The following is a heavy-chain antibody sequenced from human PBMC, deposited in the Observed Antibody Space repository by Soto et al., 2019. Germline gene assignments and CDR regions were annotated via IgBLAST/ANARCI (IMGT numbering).Heavy chain of an antibody. CDR3: ARDKITGLLHY. CDR1: GGSFSGYY. CDR2: INHSGST. D-gene: IGHD2-8*02. J-gene: IGHJ4*02. V-gene: IGHV4-34*01. Sequence: PSETLSLTCAVYGGSFSGYYWTWIRQPPGTGLEWIGEINHSGSTNYNPSLKSRVTISVDTSKNQFSLKLTSVTAADTAVYYCARDKITGLLHYWGQGTLVTVSS.